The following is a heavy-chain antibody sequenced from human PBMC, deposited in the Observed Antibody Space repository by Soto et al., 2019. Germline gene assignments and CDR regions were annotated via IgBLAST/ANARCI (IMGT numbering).Heavy chain of an antibody. V-gene: IGHV3-13*05. J-gene: IGHJ6*02. Sequence: EVQLVESGGGLVQPGGSLRLSCEASGFTFRNYDMHWVRQGTGKGLEWVSGISAAGHPDYADSVEGRFTISRENAQNSFFLQMNSLRVGDTAVYYCARTDRDFYGLDVWGQGTTVIVSS. CDR3: ARTDRDFYGLDV. CDR1: GFTFRNYD. CDR2: ISAAGHP.